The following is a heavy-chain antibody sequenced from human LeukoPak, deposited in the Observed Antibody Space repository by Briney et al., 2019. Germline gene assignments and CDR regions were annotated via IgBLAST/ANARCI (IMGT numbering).Heavy chain of an antibody. CDR1: GFTFSSYA. Sequence: GGSLRLSCAASGFTFSSYAMSWVRQAPGKGLEWVSTISGSGGRTYYADSVKGRFTISRDNSKNTLYLQMNSLRAEDTAVYYCARALLRLGRTADAFDIWGQGTMVTVSS. J-gene: IGHJ3*02. V-gene: IGHV3-23*01. CDR3: ARALLRLGRTADAFDI. CDR2: ISGSGGRT. D-gene: IGHD1-1*01.